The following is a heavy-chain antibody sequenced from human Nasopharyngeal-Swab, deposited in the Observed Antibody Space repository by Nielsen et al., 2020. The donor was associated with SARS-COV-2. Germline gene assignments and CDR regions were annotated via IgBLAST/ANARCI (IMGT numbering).Heavy chain of an antibody. J-gene: IGHJ6*02. CDR1: GFTFSSYS. CDR3: ASGGKTMVRGVIRARGMDV. D-gene: IGHD3-10*01. CDR2: ISSSSSYI. V-gene: IGHV3-21*06. Sequence: GESLKISCAASGFTFSSYSMNWVRQAPGKGLEWVSSISSSSSYIYYADSVKGRFTISRDNAKNSLYLQMNSLRAEDTAVYYCASGGKTMVRGVIRARGMDVWGQGTTVTVSS.